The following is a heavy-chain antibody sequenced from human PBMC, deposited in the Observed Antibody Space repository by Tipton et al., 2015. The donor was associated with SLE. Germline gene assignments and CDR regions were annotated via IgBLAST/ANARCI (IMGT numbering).Heavy chain of an antibody. Sequence: TLSLTCTVSGGSISGFYWSWIRQPDGKGLEWIGRIYSSGSPNYNPSLKSRVTMSVETSKNQSSLKLSFVTAADTAVYFCARPIVGVAAFHIWGPGTMVTVSS. J-gene: IGHJ3*02. CDR3: ARPIVGVAAFHI. CDR2: IYSSGSP. CDR1: GGSISGFY. D-gene: IGHD1-26*01. V-gene: IGHV4-4*07.